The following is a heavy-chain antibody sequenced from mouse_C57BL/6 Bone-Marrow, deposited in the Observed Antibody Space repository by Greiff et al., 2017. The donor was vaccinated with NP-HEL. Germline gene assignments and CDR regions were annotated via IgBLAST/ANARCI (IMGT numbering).Heavy chain of an antibody. V-gene: IGHV1-19*01. D-gene: IGHD2-4*01. CDR2: INPYNGGT. J-gene: IGHJ2*01. CDR3: APIYYDYDEDY. CDR1: GYTFTDYY. Sequence: VQLQQSGPVLVKPGASVKMSCKASGYTFTDYYMNWVKQSHGKSLEWIGVINPYNGGTIYNQKFKGKATLTVDKSSSTAYMELNSLTSEDSAVYYCAPIYYDYDEDYWGQGTTLTVSS.